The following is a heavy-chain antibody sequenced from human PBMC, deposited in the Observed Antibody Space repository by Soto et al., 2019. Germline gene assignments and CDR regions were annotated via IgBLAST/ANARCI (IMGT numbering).Heavy chain of an antibody. J-gene: IGHJ6*02. V-gene: IGHV4-39*01. D-gene: IGHD3-9*01. CDR3: ARLSGYYDILTGPKYYYYGMDV. CDR2: IYYSGST. CDR1: GGSNSPSSYY. Sequence: SQTLSLTCTVSGGSNSPSSYYSGCIRQPPRNGLEWIGSIYYSGSTYYNPSLKSRVTISVDTAKNQFSLKLSSVTAADTAVYYCARLSGYYDILTGPKYYYYGMDVWGQGTTVT.